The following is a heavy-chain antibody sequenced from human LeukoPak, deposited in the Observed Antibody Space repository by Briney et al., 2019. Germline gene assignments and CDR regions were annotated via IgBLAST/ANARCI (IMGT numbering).Heavy chain of an antibody. CDR2: IYYSGST. J-gene: IGHJ5*02. V-gene: IGHV4-39*01. D-gene: IGHD2-15*01. CDR3: ARHVSIVAPVTLNYGDNWFDP. CDR1: GGSISSGGYY. Sequence: PSETLSLTCTVSGGSISSGGYYWSWIRQHPGKGLEWIGYIYYSGSTYYNPSLKSRVTISVDTSKNQFSLKLSSVTAADTAVYYCARHVSIVAPVTLNYGDNWFDPWGQGTLVIVSS.